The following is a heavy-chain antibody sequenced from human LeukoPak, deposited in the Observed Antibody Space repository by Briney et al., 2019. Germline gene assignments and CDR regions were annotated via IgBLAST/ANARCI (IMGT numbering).Heavy chain of an antibody. CDR3: ARPDNVGWSHGFDM. CDR1: GFSFSNFG. V-gene: IGHV3-30*03. Sequence: GGSLRLSCAASGFSFSNFGMHRVRQAPGKGLEWVAVISYDGRNKYFADSVKGRLTISRDNSKNTVYLEMNSLRVEDTALYYCARPDNVGWSHGFDMWGQGTLVTVSS. D-gene: IGHD6-19*01. CDR2: ISYDGRNK. J-gene: IGHJ3*02.